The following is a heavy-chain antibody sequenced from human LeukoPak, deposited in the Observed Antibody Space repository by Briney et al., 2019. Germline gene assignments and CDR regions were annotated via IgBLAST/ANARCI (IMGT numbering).Heavy chain of an antibody. CDR2: IYPGDSDT. J-gene: IGHJ3*02. Sequence: GESLKISCKGSGYSFTSYWIGWVRPMPGKGLEWMGIIYPGDSDTRYSPSFQGQVTISADKSISTAYLQWSSLKASDTAMYYCASTDEQLGDAQDAFDIWGQGTMVTVSS. D-gene: IGHD5-18*01. CDR1: GYSFTSYW. CDR3: ASTDEQLGDAQDAFDI. V-gene: IGHV5-51*01.